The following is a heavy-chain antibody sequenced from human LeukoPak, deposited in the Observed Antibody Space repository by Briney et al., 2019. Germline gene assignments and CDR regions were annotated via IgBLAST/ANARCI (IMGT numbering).Heavy chain of an antibody. CDR2: ISWNSGSI. V-gene: IGHV3-9*01. D-gene: IGHD3-16*01. CDR3: ARGGSSSFDYAFDV. Sequence: GGSLRLSCAASGFTFVDYAMHWVRQAPGKGLEWVSGISWNSGSIGYADSVKGRLTISRDNAKNSLYLQMNSLRAEDTALYYCARGGSSSFDYAFDVWGQGTMVTVSS. J-gene: IGHJ3*01. CDR1: GFTFVDYA.